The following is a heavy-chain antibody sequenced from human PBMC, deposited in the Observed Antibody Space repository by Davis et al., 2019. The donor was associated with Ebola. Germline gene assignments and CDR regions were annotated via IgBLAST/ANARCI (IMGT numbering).Heavy chain of an antibody. V-gene: IGHV3-23*01. Sequence: GESLKIPCAASGFTFSSYAMSWVRQAPGKGLEWVSAISGSGGSTYYADSVKGRFTISRDNSKNTLYLQMNSLRAEDTAVYYCAKGGSLFPAHYFDPWGQGTLVTVSS. CDR1: GFTFSSYA. CDR2: ISGSGGST. D-gene: IGHD3-16*01. CDR3: AKGGSLFPAHYFDP. J-gene: IGHJ5*02.